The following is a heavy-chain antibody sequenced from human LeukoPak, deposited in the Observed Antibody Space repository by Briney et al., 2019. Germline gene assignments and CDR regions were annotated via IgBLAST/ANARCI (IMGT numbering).Heavy chain of an antibody. D-gene: IGHD3-10*01. CDR2: IKQDGSEK. CDR1: GFTFSSYW. V-gene: IGHV3-7*03. Sequence: GGSLRLSCTASGFTFSSYWMSWVRQAPGKGLEWVANIKQDGSEKYYVDSVKGRFTISRDNAKNLLYLQMNSLRAEDTAVYYCAREPTMVRGVIINIYYYYGMDVWGQGTTVTVSS. CDR3: AREPTMVRGVIINIYYYYGMDV. J-gene: IGHJ6*02.